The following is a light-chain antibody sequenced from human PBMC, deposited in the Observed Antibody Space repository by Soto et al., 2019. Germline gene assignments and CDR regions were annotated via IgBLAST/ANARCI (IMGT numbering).Light chain of an antibody. CDR1: TSNLGSHF. CDR2: GNI. V-gene: IGLV1-40*01. CDR3: QSYDSTLSDRYV. J-gene: IGLJ1*01. Sequence: QSVLTQPPSASGTPGQRVTISCSGSTSNLGSHFVYWYQQLPGTAPKLLIFGNINRPSGVPDRFSGSKSGTSASLTITGLQAEDEGDYYCQSYDSTLSDRYVFGTGTKLTVL.